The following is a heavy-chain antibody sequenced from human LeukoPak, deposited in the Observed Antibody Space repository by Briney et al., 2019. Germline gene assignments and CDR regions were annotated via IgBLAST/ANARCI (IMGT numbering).Heavy chain of an antibody. J-gene: IGHJ5*02. CDR1: GYTFTVYY. D-gene: IGHD3-3*01. CDR2: INPNSGGT. CDR3: ARGITIFGVVIIGWFDP. Sequence: ASVTVSCKASGYTFTVYYMHWVRQAPGQGLEWMGWINPNSGGTNYAQKFQGRVTMTRDTTISTAYMELSRLRSDHTAVYYCARGITIFGVVIIGWFDPWGQGTLVTVSS. V-gene: IGHV1-2*02.